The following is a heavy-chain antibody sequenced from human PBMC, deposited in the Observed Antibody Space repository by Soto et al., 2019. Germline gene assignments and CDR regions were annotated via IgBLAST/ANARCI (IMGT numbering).Heavy chain of an antibody. D-gene: IGHD2-21*01. CDR1: GFTFGDYG. V-gene: IGHV3-49*03. Sequence: PGGSLRLSCTASGFTFGDYGMSWFRQAPGKGLEGGGFIRSKAYGGTTEYAASVKGRFTISRDYSKSIAYLQMNSLKTEDTAVYYCTRVAYSLARYFDYWGQGTLVTVSS. J-gene: IGHJ4*02. CDR3: TRVAYSLARYFDY. CDR2: IRSKAYGGTT.